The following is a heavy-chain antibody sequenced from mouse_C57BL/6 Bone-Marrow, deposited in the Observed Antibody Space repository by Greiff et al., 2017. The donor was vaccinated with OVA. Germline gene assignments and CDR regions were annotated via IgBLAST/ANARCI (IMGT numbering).Heavy chain of an antibody. Sequence: VQLQQSGPGLVQPSQSLSITCTVSGFSLTSYGVHWVRQSPGKGLEWLGVIWSGGSTDYNAAFISRLSISKDNSKSQVFFKMNSLQADDTAIYYCARNVSNSTWYFDVWGTGTTVTVSS. CDR3: ARNVSNSTWYFDV. J-gene: IGHJ1*03. D-gene: IGHD2-5*01. CDR1: GFSLTSYG. CDR2: IWSGGST. V-gene: IGHV2-2*01.